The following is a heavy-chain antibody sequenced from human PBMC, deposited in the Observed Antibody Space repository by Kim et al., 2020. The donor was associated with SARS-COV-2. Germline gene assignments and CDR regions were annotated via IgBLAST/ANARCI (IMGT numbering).Heavy chain of an antibody. CDR3: ARDGPGVEIPFDY. CDR1: GDSVSSDIVA. CDR2: TYYSSKWYN. D-gene: IGHD2-21*01. V-gene: IGHV6-1*01. J-gene: IGHJ4*02. Sequence: SQTLSLTCAISGDSVSSDIVAWHWIRQSPSRGLEWLGRTYYSSKWYNEYAVSVKSRISINPDTSKNQFSLQLDSVTPEDTAVYYCARDGPGVEIPFDYWGQGTLVTVSS.